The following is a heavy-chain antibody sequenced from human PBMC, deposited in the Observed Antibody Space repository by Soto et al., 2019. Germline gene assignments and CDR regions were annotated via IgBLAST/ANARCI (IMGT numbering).Heavy chain of an antibody. D-gene: IGHD6-19*01. V-gene: IGHV5-51*01. CDR3: SRQHPLNVRAWYI. CDR1: GDTFPTFW. CDR2: IYPRDSDI. J-gene: IGHJ4*02. Sequence: SGESLKISCEVSGDTFPTFWIGWVRQMPGKGLEWIGSIYPRDSDIRYSPSLQGHVTISADKSISTAYLQWSSLKAADTAMYYCSRQHPLNVRAWYIWGQGTLVTVSS.